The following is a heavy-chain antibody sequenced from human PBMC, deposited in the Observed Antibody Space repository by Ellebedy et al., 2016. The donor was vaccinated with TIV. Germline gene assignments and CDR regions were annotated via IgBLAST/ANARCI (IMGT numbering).Heavy chain of an antibody. CDR3: AKDRGYSSGWYYFDY. CDR1: GFSSSSYA. J-gene: IGHJ4*02. Sequence: GESLKISCVASGFSSSSYALSWVRPAPGKGLEWVSAISGSGGSTYDADSVKGRFTISRDNSMNTLYLQMNSLRAEDTAVYYCAKDRGYSSGWYYFDYWGQGTLVTVSS. CDR2: ISGSGGST. D-gene: IGHD6-19*01. V-gene: IGHV3-23*01.